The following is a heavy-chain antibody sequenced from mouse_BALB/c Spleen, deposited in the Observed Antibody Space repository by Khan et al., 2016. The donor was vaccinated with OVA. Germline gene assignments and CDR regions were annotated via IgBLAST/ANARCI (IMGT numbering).Heavy chain of an antibody. Sequence: VQLQESGAELARPGASVKLSCKASGSTFTDYNINWVKQRTGQGLEWIGEIYPGSNNTYYNEKFKGKATLTADKSSSTAYMQLSSLTSEDSAVYFGAREWGAWFPYWGQGTLVTVSA. CDR1: GSTFTDYN. V-gene: IGHV1-77*01. CDR3: AREWGAWFPY. CDR2: IYPGSNNT. J-gene: IGHJ3*01.